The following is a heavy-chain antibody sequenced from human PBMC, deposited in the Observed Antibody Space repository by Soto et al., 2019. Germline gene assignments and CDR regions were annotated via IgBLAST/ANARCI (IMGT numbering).Heavy chain of an antibody. J-gene: IGHJ3*02. CDR3: ARRNYDSSGYYSVDAFDI. CDR1: GYSFTNYW. CDR2: LDPSDSYT. V-gene: IGHV5-10-1*03. Sequence: EVQLVQSGAEVKKPGESLRISCKGSGYSFTNYWISWVRQMPGKGLEWMGRLDPSDSYTNYSPSLEGHVTISADKSISTAYLHWSSLKASDTTMYYCARRNYDSSGYYSVDAFDIWGQGTMVTVSS. D-gene: IGHD3-22*01.